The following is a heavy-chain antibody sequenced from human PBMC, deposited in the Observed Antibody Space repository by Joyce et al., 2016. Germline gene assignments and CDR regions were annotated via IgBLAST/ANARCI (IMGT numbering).Heavy chain of an antibody. CDR1: VDSISSYY. CDR3: ARENAGTFDY. CDR2: IYYAGSS. Sequence: QVHLQESGPGLVKPSETLSLTCTLSVDSISSYYWSWIRQPPGKGLEWIGYIYYAGSSKYNPSLESRVSISFDTSKNQFSLKLNSLTAADTAVYYCARENAGTFDYWGQGTLVTVSS. J-gene: IGHJ4*02. V-gene: IGHV4-59*01. D-gene: IGHD6-13*01.